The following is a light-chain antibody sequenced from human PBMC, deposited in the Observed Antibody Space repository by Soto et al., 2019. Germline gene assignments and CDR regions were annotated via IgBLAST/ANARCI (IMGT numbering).Light chain of an antibody. J-gene: IGLJ3*02. CDR2: KDN. V-gene: IGLV3-25*03. CDR3: QTADSSGTYYWV. Sequence: SYELTQPPSVSVSPGQTARITCSGDALPKRYAYWYQQKPGQAPILLIYKDNERPSGIPERFSGSSSGTTVTLTISGVQAEDEADYYCQTADSSGTYYWVFGGGTKLTVL. CDR1: ALPKRY.